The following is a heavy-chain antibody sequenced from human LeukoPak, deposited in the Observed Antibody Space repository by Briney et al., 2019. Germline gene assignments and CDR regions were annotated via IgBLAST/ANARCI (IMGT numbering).Heavy chain of an antibody. D-gene: IGHD3-9*01. CDR1: GFSFSDYW. V-gene: IGHV3-64*01. CDR2: ISSNGGST. CDR3: ARGGTIDY. J-gene: IGHJ4*02. Sequence: QTGGSLRLSCAASGFSFSDYWMSWVRQAPGKGLEYVSAISSNGGSTYYANSVKGRFTISRDNSKNTLYLQMGSLRAEDMAVYYCARGGTIDYWGQGTLVTVSS.